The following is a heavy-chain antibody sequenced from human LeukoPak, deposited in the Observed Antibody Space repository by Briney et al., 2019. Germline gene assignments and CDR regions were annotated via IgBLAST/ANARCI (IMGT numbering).Heavy chain of an antibody. CDR1: GYTFTSYG. J-gene: IGHJ4*02. CDR2: ISAYNGNT. Sequence: GASVKVSCKASGYTFTSYGISWVRQAPGQGLEWMGWISAYNGNTNYAQKLQGRVTMTTDTSTGTAYMELRSLRSDDTAVYYCARGPARPGYYYDSSGYLYYFDYWGQGTLVTVSS. V-gene: IGHV1-18*01. D-gene: IGHD3-22*01. CDR3: ARGPARPGYYYDSSGYLYYFDY.